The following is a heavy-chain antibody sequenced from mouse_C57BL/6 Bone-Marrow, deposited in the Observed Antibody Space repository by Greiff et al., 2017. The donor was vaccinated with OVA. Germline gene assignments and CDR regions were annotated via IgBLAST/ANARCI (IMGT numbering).Heavy chain of an antibody. V-gene: IGHV1-7*01. CDR1: GYTFTSYW. D-gene: IGHD1-1*02. Sequence: QVQLQQSGAELAKPGASVKLSCKASGYTFTSYWMHWVKQRPGQGLEWIGYINPSSGYTKYNQKFKDKATSTADKSSSRAYMQLSSLTYEDSAVYYCARGWLVLFFYYFDYWGQGTTLTVSS. CDR2: INPSSGYT. J-gene: IGHJ2*01. CDR3: ARGWLVLFFYYFDY.